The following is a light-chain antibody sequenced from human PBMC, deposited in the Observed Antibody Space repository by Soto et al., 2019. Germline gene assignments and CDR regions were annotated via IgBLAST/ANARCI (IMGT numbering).Light chain of an antibody. CDR2: EVS. V-gene: IGLV2-14*01. CDR3: SSYTSSSTLGVV. Sequence: HSALTQPASVSGSPGQSITMSCTGTSSDVGGYNYVSWYQQHPGKAPKLMIYEVSNRPSGVSNRFSGSKSGNTASLTISGLQAEDEADYYCSSYTSSSTLGVVFGGGTKLTVL. J-gene: IGLJ2*01. CDR1: SSDVGGYNY.